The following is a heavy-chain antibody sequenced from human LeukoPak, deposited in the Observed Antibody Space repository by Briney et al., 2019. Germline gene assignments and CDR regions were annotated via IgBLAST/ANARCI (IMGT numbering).Heavy chain of an antibody. J-gene: IGHJ3*02. V-gene: IGHV1-2*02. CDR2: INPNSGGT. CDR1: GYTFTGYF. D-gene: IGHD1-26*01. Sequence: ASVKVSCKASGYTFTGYFMHWVRQAPGQGLEWMGWINPNSGGTNYAQKFQGRVTMTGDTSISTAYMELSRLRSDDTAVYYCAKDLQWELPRGDALDIWGQGTMVTVSS. CDR3: AKDLQWELPRGDALDI.